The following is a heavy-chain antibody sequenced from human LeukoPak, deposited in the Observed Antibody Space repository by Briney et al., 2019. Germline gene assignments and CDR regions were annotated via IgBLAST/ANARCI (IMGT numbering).Heavy chain of an antibody. CDR2: ISSSSSTI. V-gene: IGHV3-48*01. CDR3: ARDYSSGLDY. Sequence: GGSLRLSCAASGFTFSSYSMNWVRQAPGKGLEWVSYISSSSSTIYYADSVKGRFIISRDNAKNSLYLQMNSLRAEDTAVYYCARDYSSGLDYWGQGTLVTVSS. D-gene: IGHD6-19*01. CDR1: GFTFSSYS. J-gene: IGHJ4*02.